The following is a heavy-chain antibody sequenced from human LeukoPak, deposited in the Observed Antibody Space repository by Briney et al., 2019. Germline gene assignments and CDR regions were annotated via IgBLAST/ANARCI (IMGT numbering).Heavy chain of an antibody. Sequence: SSETLSLTCTVSGGSISSGNYYWSWIRQPAGKGLEWFGRIYTSGSTNYNPSLKSRVTISVDTSKNQFSLKLRSVTAADTAVYYCARVDQWLDYYFDYWGQGTLVTVSS. CDR3: ARVDQWLDYYFDY. CDR2: IYTSGST. J-gene: IGHJ4*02. V-gene: IGHV4-61*02. D-gene: IGHD6-19*01. CDR1: GGSISSGNYY.